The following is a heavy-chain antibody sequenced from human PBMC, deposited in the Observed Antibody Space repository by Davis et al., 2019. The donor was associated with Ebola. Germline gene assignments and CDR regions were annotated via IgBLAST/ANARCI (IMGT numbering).Heavy chain of an antibody. Sequence: GESPKISCAASGFTFSSYGMHWVRQASGKGLEWVGRIRSKANSYATAYAASVKGRFTISRDDSKNTAYLQMNSLKTEDTAVYYCTGSDGDYDYWGQGTLVTVSS. CDR2: IRSKANSYAT. CDR3: TGSDGDYDY. D-gene: IGHD4-17*01. J-gene: IGHJ4*02. CDR1: GFTFSSYG. V-gene: IGHV3-73*01.